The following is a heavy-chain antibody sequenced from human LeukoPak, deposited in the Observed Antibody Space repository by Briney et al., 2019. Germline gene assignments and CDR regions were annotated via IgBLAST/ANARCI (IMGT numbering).Heavy chain of an antibody. V-gene: IGHV4-59*08. CDR2: IYYSGST. D-gene: IGHD3-22*01. CDR3: ARNPLLYDSSGYYTYWYFDL. CDR1: GGSISSYY. J-gene: IGHJ2*01. Sequence: SETLSLTCTVSGGSISSYYWSWIRQPPGKGLEWIGYIYYSGSTNYNPSLKSRVTISVDTSKNQFSLKLSSVTAADTAVYYCARNPLLYDSSGYYTYWYFDLWGRGTLVTVYS.